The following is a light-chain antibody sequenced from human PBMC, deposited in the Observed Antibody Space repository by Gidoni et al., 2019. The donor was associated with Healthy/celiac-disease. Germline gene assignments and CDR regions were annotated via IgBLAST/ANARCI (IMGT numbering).Light chain of an antibody. CDR3: QQYNNWPPYT. J-gene: IGKJ2*01. Sequence: EIVMTQSPATLSVSPGERATLSCRASQSVSSNLAWYQQKPGQAPRLLIYGASTRATGIPARFSGSGSGTEFTLTISSLQSEAFAFYYCQQYNNWPPYTFGRGTKLEIK. V-gene: IGKV3-15*01. CDR1: QSVSSN. CDR2: GAS.